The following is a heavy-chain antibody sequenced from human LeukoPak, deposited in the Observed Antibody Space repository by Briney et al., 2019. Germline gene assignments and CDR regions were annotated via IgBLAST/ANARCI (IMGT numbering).Heavy chain of an antibody. CDR1: GYSISSGYY. CDR3: ARDQKYCTSTKCHSSMGV. D-gene: IGHD2-2*01. Sequence: SGTLCLTCSVSGYSISSGYYWGWIRQPPGKGLDWTESIFHSGITYYNPSLKSRVTISVDTSNYQFSLKLTSVNDADTVVYYCARDQKYCTSTKCHSSMGVWGKGTTVTVSS. V-gene: IGHV4-38-2*02. CDR2: IFHSGIT. J-gene: IGHJ6*03.